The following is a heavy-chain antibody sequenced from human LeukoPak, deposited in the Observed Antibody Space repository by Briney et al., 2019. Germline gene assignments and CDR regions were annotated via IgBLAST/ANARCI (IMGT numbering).Heavy chain of an antibody. V-gene: IGHV3-30*04. J-gene: IGHJ2*01. D-gene: IGHD1-1*01. CDR3: ARVQGVAGRLQYFDL. CDR2: ISYDGSNK. Sequence: GGSLRLSCAASGFTFSSYAMHWVRQAPGKGLEWVAVISYDGSNKYYADSVKGRFTISRDNSKNTLYLQMNSLRAEDTAVYYCARVQGVAGRLQYFDLWGRGTLVTVSS. CDR1: GFTFSSYA.